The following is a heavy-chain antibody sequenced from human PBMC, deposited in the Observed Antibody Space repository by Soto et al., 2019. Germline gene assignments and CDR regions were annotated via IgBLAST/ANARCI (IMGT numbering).Heavy chain of an antibody. CDR1: GYSFTSYW. D-gene: IGHD3-22*01. Sequence: ASVKVSCKGSGYSFTSYWIGWVRQMPGKGLEWMGIIYPGDSDTRYSPSFQGQVTISADKSISTAYLQWSSLKASDTAMYYCARHGRDYYDSSGYYPPFDYWGQGTLVTVSS. CDR2: IYPGDSDT. J-gene: IGHJ4*02. CDR3: ARHGRDYYDSSGYYPPFDY. V-gene: IGHV5-51*01.